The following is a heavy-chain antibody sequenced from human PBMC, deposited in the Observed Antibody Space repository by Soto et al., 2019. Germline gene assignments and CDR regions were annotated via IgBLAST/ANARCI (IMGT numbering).Heavy chain of an antibody. D-gene: IGHD6-13*01. CDR1: AYSITSAYY. Sequence: PSETLSLTCTVSAYSITSAYYWGWIRQPPGKGLGWIGSIYHSGSTYYNPSLKSRVTISVDTSKNQFSLKLSSVTAADTAVYYCAKDLSTSIAAAVSPPHWFDPWGQGTLVTVSS. J-gene: IGHJ5*02. CDR3: AKDLSTSIAAAVSPPHWFDP. CDR2: IYHSGST. V-gene: IGHV4-38-2*02.